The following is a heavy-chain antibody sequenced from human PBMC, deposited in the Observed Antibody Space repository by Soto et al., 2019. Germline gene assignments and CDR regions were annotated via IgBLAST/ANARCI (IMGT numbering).Heavy chain of an antibody. D-gene: IGHD3-3*01. CDR3: ARDDFWSGNAFDY. V-gene: IGHV4-59*01. Sequence: SETLSLTCTVSGGSISSYYWSWIRQPPGKGLEWIGYIYYSGSTNYNPSLKSRVTISVDTSKNQFSLKLSSVTAADTAVYYCARDDFWSGNAFDYWGQGTLVTVSS. CDR1: GGSISSYY. CDR2: IYYSGST. J-gene: IGHJ4*02.